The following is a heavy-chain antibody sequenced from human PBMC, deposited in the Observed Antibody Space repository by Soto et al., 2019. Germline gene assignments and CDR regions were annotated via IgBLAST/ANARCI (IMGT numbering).Heavy chain of an antibody. CDR3: AREGGYSNFGMDV. J-gene: IGHJ6*02. CDR2: INAGNGNT. CDR1: GYTFTSYA. Sequence: VASVKVSCKASGYTFTSYAMHWVRQAPGQRLEWMGWINAGNGNTKYSQKFQGRVTITRDTSASTAYMELSSLRPEDTAVYYCAREGGYSNFGMDVWGQGTTVTVSS. D-gene: IGHD2-21*01. V-gene: IGHV1-3*01.